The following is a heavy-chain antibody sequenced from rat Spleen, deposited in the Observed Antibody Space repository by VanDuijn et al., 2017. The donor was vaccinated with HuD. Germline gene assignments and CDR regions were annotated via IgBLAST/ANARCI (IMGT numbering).Heavy chain of an antibody. J-gene: IGHJ2*01. Sequence: EVQLVESDGGLVQPGRSLKLSCAASGFTFSEYYMAWVRQAPTKGLEWVATISFGGGTYYRDSVKGRFTISRDNAKSTLYLQMDSLRSEDTATYYCVREGGGLSWGQGVMVTVSS. CDR1: GFTFSEYY. D-gene: IGHD1-11*01. V-gene: IGHV5-25*01. CDR2: ISFGGGT. CDR3: VREGGGLS.